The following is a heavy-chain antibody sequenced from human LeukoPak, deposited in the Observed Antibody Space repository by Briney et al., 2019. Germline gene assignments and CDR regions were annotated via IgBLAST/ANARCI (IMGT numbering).Heavy chain of an antibody. J-gene: IGHJ4*02. V-gene: IGHV3-64*01. D-gene: IGHD3-9*01. CDR2: ISSNGGST. Sequence: PGGSLRLSCAASGFTFSSYAMHWVRQAPGKGLEYVSAISSNGGSTYYANSVKGRFTISRDNSKNTLYLQMGSLRAEDMAVYYCAVDILTGYVDYWGQGTLVTVSS. CDR1: GFTFSSYA. CDR3: AVDILTGYVDY.